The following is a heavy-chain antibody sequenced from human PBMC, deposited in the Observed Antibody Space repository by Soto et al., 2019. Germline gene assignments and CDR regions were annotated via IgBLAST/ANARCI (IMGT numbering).Heavy chain of an antibody. CDR3: ARDPLWFGELLLDY. D-gene: IGHD3-10*01. Sequence: EVQLVESGGGLVQPGGSLRLSCAASGFTFSSYSMNWVRQAPGEGLEWVSYISSSSNTIYYADSVKGRFTISRDNATNTLYLQMSSLRAADTAVYYCARDPLWFGELLLDYWGQGTLVTVSS. J-gene: IGHJ4*02. V-gene: IGHV3-48*01. CDR2: ISSSSNTI. CDR1: GFTFSSYS.